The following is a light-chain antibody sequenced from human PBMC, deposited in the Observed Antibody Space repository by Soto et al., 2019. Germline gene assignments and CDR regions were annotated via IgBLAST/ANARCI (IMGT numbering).Light chain of an antibody. J-gene: IGKJ3*01. CDR3: QQVQSFPFS. V-gene: IGKV1-9*01. CDR2: ATA. CDR1: QDISSY. Sequence: DIQLTQSPSFLSAFVGDSVTITCRASQDISSYVAWYQQQPEKAPKLLIYATARLQSGVPSRFSGSGSGTEFTPTISGLQPEDFATYYCQQVQSFPFSFGPGTKVDIK.